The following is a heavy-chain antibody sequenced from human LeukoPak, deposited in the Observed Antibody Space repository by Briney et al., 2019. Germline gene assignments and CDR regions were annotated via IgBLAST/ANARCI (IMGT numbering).Heavy chain of an antibody. CDR3: AKDTPQTTYYDFWSAPDY. CDR2: ISGSGGST. Sequence: GGSLRLSCAASGFTFSSYAMSWVRQAPGKGLEWVSAISGSGGSTYYADSVKGRFTISRDNSKNTLYLQMNSLRAEDTAVYYCAKDTPQTTYYDFWSAPDYWGQGTLVTVSS. CDR1: GFTFSSYA. D-gene: IGHD3-3*01. J-gene: IGHJ4*02. V-gene: IGHV3-23*01.